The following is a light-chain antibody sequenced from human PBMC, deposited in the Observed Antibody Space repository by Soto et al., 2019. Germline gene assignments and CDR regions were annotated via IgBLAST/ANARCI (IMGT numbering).Light chain of an antibody. CDR2: DAS. V-gene: IGKV1-5*01. J-gene: IGKJ4*01. CDR3: QQYNSYPLT. Sequence: GDRVTITCRASQSISSWLAWYXQKXGKXXKXXXYDASSLESGVPSRFSGSGSGTEFTLTISSLQPDDFATYYCQQYNSYPLTFGGGNKVDIK. CDR1: QSISSW.